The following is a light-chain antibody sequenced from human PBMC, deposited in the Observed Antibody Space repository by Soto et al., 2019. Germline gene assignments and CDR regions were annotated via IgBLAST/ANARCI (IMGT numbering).Light chain of an antibody. J-gene: IGKJ5*01. CDR3: QQYGSSPPIT. CDR1: HMINSGY. V-gene: IGKV3-20*01. CDR2: GAY. Sequence: EIVLTQSPATLSVSPGERATLSCRGIHMINSGYVAWYQQKPGQAPRLLVFGAYNRATGIPDRFSGSGSGADFTLSIDRLEPEDFAVYYCQQYGSSPPITFGQGTRLEIK.